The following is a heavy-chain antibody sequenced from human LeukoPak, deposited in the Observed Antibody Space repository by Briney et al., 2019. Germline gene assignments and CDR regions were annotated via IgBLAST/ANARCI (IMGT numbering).Heavy chain of an antibody. CDR3: ARVSSGWYLYYYYGMDV. J-gene: IGHJ6*02. V-gene: IGHV3-48*03. CDR2: ISSSGSTI. Sequence: GGSLRLSCAASGFTFSSYAMSWVRQAPGKGLEWVSYISSSGSTIYYADSVKGRFTISRDNAKNSLYLQMNSLRAEDTAVYYCARVSSGWYLYYYYGMDVWGQGTTVTVSS. CDR1: GFTFSSYA. D-gene: IGHD6-19*01.